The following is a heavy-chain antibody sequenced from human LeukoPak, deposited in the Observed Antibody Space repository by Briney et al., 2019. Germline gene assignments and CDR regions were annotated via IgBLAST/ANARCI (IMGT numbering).Heavy chain of an antibody. J-gene: IGHJ3*02. D-gene: IGHD5-18*01. Sequence: GGSLRLSCAASGFTFSYYSMNWVRQAPGMGLEWVSSITSSSSYIYYADSVKGRFTISRDNAKNSLYLQMNSLRAEDTAVYHCAAYSYGQTDAFDIWGQGTMVTVSS. CDR1: GFTFSYYS. V-gene: IGHV3-21*01. CDR3: AAYSYGQTDAFDI. CDR2: ITSSSSYI.